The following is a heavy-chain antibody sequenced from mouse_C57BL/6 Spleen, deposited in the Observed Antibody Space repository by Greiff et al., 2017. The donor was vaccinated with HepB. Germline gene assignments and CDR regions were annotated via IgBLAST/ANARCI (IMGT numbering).Heavy chain of an antibody. D-gene: IGHD1-1*01. Sequence: EVQLVESGPGLAKPSQTLSLTCSVTGYSITSDYWNWIRKFPGNKLEYMGYISYSGSTYYNPSLKSRISITRYTSKNQYYLQLNSVTTEDTATYYCARRPYYYGSSYDYAMDYWGQGTSVTVSS. CDR2: ISYSGST. CDR1: GYSITSDY. J-gene: IGHJ4*01. V-gene: IGHV3-8*01. CDR3: ARRPYYYGSSYDYAMDY.